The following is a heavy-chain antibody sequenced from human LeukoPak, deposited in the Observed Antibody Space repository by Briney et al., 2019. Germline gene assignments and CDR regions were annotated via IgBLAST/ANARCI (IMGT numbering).Heavy chain of an antibody. J-gene: IGHJ4*02. D-gene: IGHD2-21*01. Sequence: GGSMRLSCAVSGFTFSSYAMSWVRQAPGKGLEWVSAISGSGGSTYYADSVKDRFTIYRDNSKNTLYLQMNSLRAEDKAVYCCATRLPRGAYCGGDCYLDYWGQGTLVTVSS. CDR1: GFTFSSYA. V-gene: IGHV3-23*01. CDR3: ATRLPRGAYCGGDCYLDY. CDR2: ISGSGGST.